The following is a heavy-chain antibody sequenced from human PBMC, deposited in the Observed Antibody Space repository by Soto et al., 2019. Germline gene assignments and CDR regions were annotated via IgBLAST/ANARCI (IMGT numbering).Heavy chain of an antibody. V-gene: IGHV3-30*03. CDR2: ISCDGTNK. D-gene: IGHD1-1*01. J-gene: IGHJ4*02. CDR1: GFTFSSSR. Sequence: GRSLRLSCAASGFTFSSSRMHWVRQAPGKGPEWVAFISCDGTNKYYADSVKGRFTISRDNSKTTLYFQVASLRPEDAAVYYWARDPTTYGCHHGTIKYFDYWGQGTLVTVSS. CDR3: ARDPTTYGCHHGTIKYFDY.